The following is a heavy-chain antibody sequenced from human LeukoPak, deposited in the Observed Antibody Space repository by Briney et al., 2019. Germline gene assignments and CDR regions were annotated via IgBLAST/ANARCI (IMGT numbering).Heavy chain of an antibody. CDR3: ARILFWFGAKYYFDY. V-gene: IGHV4-34*01. CDR2: INHSGST. J-gene: IGHJ4*02. CDR1: GGSFSGYY. Sequence: SETLSLTCAVYGGSFSGYYWSWIRQPPGKGLEWIGEINHSGSTNYNPSLKSRLTMSVDMSKNQFSLQLNSVTAADTAVYYCARILFWFGAKYYFDYWGQGTLVTVFS. D-gene: IGHD3-10*01.